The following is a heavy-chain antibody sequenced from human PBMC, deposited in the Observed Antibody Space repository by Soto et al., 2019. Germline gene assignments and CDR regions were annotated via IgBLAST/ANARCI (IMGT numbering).Heavy chain of an antibody. J-gene: IGHJ3*02. CDR1: GDSVSRNSAA. D-gene: IGHD2-8*01. CDR2: TYYRSKWYN. Sequence: SPTLPLTCAICGDSVSRNSAAWNWIRQSTSRGLEWLGRTYYRSKWYNDYAVSVKSRITINPDTSKNQFSLQLNSVTPEDTAVYYCARDYPTQYCTSGVCSPHHAFDIWGQGTMVTVSS. CDR3: ARDYPTQYCTSGVCSPHHAFDI. V-gene: IGHV6-1*01.